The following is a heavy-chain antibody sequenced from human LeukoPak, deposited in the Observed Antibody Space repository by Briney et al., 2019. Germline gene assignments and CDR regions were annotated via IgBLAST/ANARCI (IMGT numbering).Heavy chain of an antibody. CDR1: GFTFSSYV. Sequence: GGSLRLSCAASGFTFSSYVMSWVRQAPGKGLEWVSTISASGGSTYYADSVKGRFTISRDNSKNTLYLQMNSLRAEDTAVYYCAKVSPPGDCFDYWGQGTLATVSS. D-gene: IGHD3-10*01. V-gene: IGHV3-23*01. CDR3: AKVSPPGDCFDY. J-gene: IGHJ4*02. CDR2: ISASGGST.